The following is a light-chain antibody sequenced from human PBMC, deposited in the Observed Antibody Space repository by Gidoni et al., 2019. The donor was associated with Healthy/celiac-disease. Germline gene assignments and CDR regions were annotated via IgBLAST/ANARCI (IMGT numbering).Light chain of an antibody. V-gene: IGLV3-1*01. CDR1: KLGDKY. CDR3: QAWDSSTVV. J-gene: IGLJ2*01. CDR2: QDS. Sequence: YELTQPPSVSVSPRQTASITCSGDKLGDKYACWYQQKPGQSPVLVIYQDSKRPSGIPERFSGSNSGNTATLTISGTQAMDEADYYCQAWDSSTVVFGGGTKLTVL.